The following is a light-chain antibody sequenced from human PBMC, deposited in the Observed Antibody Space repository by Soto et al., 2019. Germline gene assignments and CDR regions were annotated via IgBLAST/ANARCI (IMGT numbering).Light chain of an antibody. CDR2: GNS. CDR1: SSNIGAGYD. V-gene: IGLV1-40*01. CDR3: QSYDSSLRGSV. J-gene: IGLJ3*02. Sequence: QSVLTQPPSVSGAPGQRVTISCTGSSSNIGAGYDVHWYQQLPGTAPKLLIYGNSNRPSGVPDRFSGSKSGTSASLDITGLQADDEADYFCQSYDSSLRGSVFGGGTKLTVL.